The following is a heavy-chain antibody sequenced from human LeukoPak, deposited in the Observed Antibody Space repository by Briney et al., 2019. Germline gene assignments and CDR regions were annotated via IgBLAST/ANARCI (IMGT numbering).Heavy chain of an antibody. CDR3: AREAPYYYDSSGYYFFDY. D-gene: IGHD3-22*01. CDR1: GYTFTSYG. J-gene: IGHJ4*02. CDR2: ISAYNGNT. Sequence: ASVTVSCKASGYTFTSYGISWVRQAPGQGLEWMGWISAYNGNTNYAQKLQGRVTMTTDTSTSTAYMELRSLRSDDTAVYYCAREAPYYYDSSGYYFFDYWGQGTLVTVSS. V-gene: IGHV1-18*01.